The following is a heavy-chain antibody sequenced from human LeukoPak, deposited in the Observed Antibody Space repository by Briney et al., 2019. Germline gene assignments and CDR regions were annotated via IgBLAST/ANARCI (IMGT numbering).Heavy chain of an antibody. Sequence: SETLSLTCTVSGGSISSYYWSWIRQPPGKGLEWIGYVYYSGSTNYNPSLKSRVTISVDTSKNQFSLKLSSVTAADTAVYYCAGQSYYYDSSGYYDYWGQGTLVTVSS. J-gene: IGHJ4*02. CDR3: AGQSYYYDSSGYYDY. CDR1: GGSISSYY. V-gene: IGHV4-59*08. CDR2: VYYSGST. D-gene: IGHD3-22*01.